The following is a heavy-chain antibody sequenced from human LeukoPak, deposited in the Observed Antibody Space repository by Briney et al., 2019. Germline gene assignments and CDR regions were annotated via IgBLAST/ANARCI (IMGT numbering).Heavy chain of an antibody. J-gene: IGHJ4*02. D-gene: IGHD6-13*01. CDR1: GYSFPSYW. Sequence: GESLKISCKGSGYSFPSYWIGWVRQMPGKGLEWMGVIYPGDSHTRYSPSFQGQVTISADKSISTAYLQWSSLKASDTAMYYCARLGIAAAGNFDYWGQGTLVTVSS. CDR2: IYPGDSHT. CDR3: ARLGIAAAGNFDY. V-gene: IGHV5-51*01.